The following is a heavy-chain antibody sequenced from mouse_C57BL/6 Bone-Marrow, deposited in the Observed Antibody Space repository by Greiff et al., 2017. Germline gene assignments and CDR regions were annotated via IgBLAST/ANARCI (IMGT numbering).Heavy chain of an antibody. CDR3: ASRGRDY. Sequence: VQGVESGPELVKPGASVKISCKASGYAFSSSWMNWVKQRPGKGLEWIGRIYPGDGDTNSNGKFKGKATLTADKSSSTAYTQLSRLTSEDSAVYFCASRGRDYWGQGTTLTVSS. V-gene: IGHV1-82*01. CDR2: IYPGDGDT. J-gene: IGHJ2*01. CDR1: GYAFSSSW.